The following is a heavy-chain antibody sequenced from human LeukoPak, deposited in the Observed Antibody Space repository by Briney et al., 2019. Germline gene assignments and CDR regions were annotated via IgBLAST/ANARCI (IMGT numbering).Heavy chain of an antibody. CDR3: ARMGVAAGSNWLDP. CDR2: IYHSGST. J-gene: IGHJ5*02. CDR1: GGSISSTNW. V-gene: IGHV4-4*02. Sequence: PSGTLSLTCAVSGGSISSTNWWTWVRQPPGKGLECIGEIYHSGSTNYNPSLKSRVTISVDKSKSQFSLRLISVTAADTAAYYCARMGVAAGSNWLDPWGQGTLVTVSS. D-gene: IGHD6-13*01.